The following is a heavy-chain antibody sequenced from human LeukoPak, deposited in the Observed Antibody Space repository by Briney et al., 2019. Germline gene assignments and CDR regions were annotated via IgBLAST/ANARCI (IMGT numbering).Heavy chain of an antibody. J-gene: IGHJ4*02. Sequence: GGSLRLSCAASGFTFSSYAMSWVRQAPGEGLEWVSAISGSGGSTYYADSVKGRFTIARDNSKNTLYLQMNSLRAEDTAVYYCARGRHYYDSSGYYYGYWGQGTLVTVSS. CDR3: ARGRHYYDSSGYYYGY. V-gene: IGHV3-23*01. CDR1: GFTFSSYA. CDR2: ISGSGGST. D-gene: IGHD3-22*01.